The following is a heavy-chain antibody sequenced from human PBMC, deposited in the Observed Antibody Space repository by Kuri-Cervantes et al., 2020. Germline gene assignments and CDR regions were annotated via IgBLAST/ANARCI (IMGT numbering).Heavy chain of an antibody. CDR2: IYHSGST. CDR3: ARKAINYDILTGYFPSWFDP. D-gene: IGHD3-9*01. J-gene: IGHJ5*02. CDR1: GGSISSGGYS. V-gene: IGHV4-30-2*01. Sequence: SQTLSLTCAVSGGSISSGGYSWSWIRQPPGKGLEWIGYIYHSGSTYYNPSLKSRVTISVDRSKNQFSLKLSSVTAADTAVYYCARKAINYDILTGYFPSWFDPWGQGTLVTVSS.